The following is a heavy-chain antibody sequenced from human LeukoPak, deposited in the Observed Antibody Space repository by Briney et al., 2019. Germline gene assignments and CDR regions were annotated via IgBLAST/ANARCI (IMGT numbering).Heavy chain of an antibody. J-gene: IGHJ4*02. CDR1: GYTFTSYG. CDR3: ARLGATKYYFDY. V-gene: IGHV1-46*01. Sequence: ASVKVSCKASGYTFTSYGISWVRQAPGLGLERMGIINPSGGSTSYAQKFQGRVTMTRDMSTSTVYMELRSLRSDDTAVYYCARLGATKYYFDYWGQGTLVTVSS. D-gene: IGHD1-26*01. CDR2: INPSGGST.